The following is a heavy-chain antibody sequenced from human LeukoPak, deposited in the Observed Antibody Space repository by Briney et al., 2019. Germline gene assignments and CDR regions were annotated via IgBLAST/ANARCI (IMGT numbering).Heavy chain of an antibody. CDR2: INPSGGST. Sequence: ASVKVSCKASGYTFTSYYMRWVRQAPGQGLEWMGIINPSGGSTSYAQKFQGGVTMTRDTSTRTVYMELSSLTSEDTAVYYCARENGGHSDYWGQGTLVTVSS. CDR3: ARENGGHSDY. V-gene: IGHV1-46*01. CDR1: GYTFTSYY. J-gene: IGHJ4*02. D-gene: IGHD4-23*01.